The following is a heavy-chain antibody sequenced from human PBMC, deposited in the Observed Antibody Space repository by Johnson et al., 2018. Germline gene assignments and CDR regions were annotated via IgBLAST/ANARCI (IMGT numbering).Heavy chain of an antibody. Sequence: QVQLVQSGGSLVQPGGSLRLSCSASVFNFSSYGFHWVRQAPGKGLEWVAVIAHDGQKKFYVDSVKARFTISRDNSTNTVHLQMNSLTTVDTAVYYCVKDQWTFGGYAWDLYGRDVWGQGTTVTVSS. D-gene: IGHD5-12*01. V-gene: IGHV3-30*18. CDR2: IAHDGQKK. J-gene: IGHJ6*02. CDR1: VFNFSSYG. CDR3: VKDQWTFGGYAWDLYGRDV.